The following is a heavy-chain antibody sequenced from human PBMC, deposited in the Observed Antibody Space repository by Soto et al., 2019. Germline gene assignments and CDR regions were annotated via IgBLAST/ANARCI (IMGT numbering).Heavy chain of an antibody. D-gene: IGHD3-3*01. Sequence: QITLNESGPTVVKPAETLTLTCTFSGFSLTTSGVGVGWIRQSPGKAPEWLALIYWDDDKRYSASLKSSLTITKDTSKNLVVLTMARVDPADTATYYCAHRILRTVFGLVTTTAIYFDFWGQGTPVVVSS. J-gene: IGHJ4*02. CDR2: IYWDDDK. CDR3: AHRILRTVFGLVTTTAIYFDF. V-gene: IGHV2-5*02. CDR1: GFSLTTSGVG.